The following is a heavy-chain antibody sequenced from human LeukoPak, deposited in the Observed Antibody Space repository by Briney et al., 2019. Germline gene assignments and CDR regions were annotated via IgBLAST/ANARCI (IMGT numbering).Heavy chain of an antibody. CDR2: IKQDGSEK. V-gene: IGHV3-7*01. CDR1: GFTFSSYW. D-gene: IGHD4-11*01. J-gene: IGHJ4*02. CDR3: VRGVNGNYGKFDS. Sequence: PGGSLRLSCAASGFTFSSYWMSWVRQAPGKGLEWVANIKQDGSEKYYVDSVKGRFTISRDNAKNTLFLQVNSLTADDTAVYYCVRGVNGNYGKFDSWGQGTLVTVSS.